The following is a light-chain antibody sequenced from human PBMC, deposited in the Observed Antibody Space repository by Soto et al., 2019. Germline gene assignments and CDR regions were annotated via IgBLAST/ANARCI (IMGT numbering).Light chain of an antibody. Sequence: QSALTQPASVSGSPGQSITISCTGTSSDVGGYNYVSWYQQHPGKAPKLMIYDVSNRPSGVSNRFSGSKSGNTASLTISGLQAEDEADYYCSSYTSSSTLEVVFGGWTKLTVL. CDR3: SSYTSSSTLEVV. J-gene: IGLJ2*01. CDR1: SSDVGGYNY. CDR2: DVS. V-gene: IGLV2-14*01.